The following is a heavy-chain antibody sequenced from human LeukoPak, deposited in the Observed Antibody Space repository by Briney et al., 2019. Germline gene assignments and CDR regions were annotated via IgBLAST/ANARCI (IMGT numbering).Heavy chain of an antibody. CDR1: GGSIGSGSFY. J-gene: IGHJ4*02. D-gene: IGHD1-20*01. CDR2: INYIGDT. Sequence: SETLSLTCTVSGGSIGSGSFYWCWIRQPPGQGLKWIETINYIGDTYYNQSLKRRVTISVASYRNQFSLKLSSVTAADTAVYYCVRLQAVTGNFDYWGQGALVTVSS. V-gene: IGHV4-39*07. CDR3: VRLQAVTGNFDY.